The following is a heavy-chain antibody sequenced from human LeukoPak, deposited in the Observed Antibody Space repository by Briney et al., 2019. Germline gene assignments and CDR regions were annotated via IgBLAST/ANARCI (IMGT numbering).Heavy chain of an antibody. V-gene: IGHV1-24*01. CDR3: ATGGITMVRGVLYYFDY. Sequence: ASVKVSCKVSGYTLTELSMHWVRQAPGKGLEWMGGFDPEDGETIYAQKFQGRVTMTEVTSTDTAYMELSSLRSEDTAVYYCATGGITMVRGVLYYFDYWGQGTLVTVSS. CDR1: GYTLTELS. CDR2: FDPEDGET. D-gene: IGHD3-10*01. J-gene: IGHJ4*02.